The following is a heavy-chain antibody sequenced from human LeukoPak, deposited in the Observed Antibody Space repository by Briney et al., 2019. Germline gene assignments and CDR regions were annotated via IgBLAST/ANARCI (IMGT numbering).Heavy chain of an antibody. CDR2: INPNSGGT. Sequence: ASVKVSCKASGYTFTGYYMHWVRQAPGQGLEWMGWINPNSGGTNYAQKFQGRVTMTRDTSISTAYMELSRLRSDDTAVYYCAREYAVMGYSPDAFDIWGQGTMVTVSS. J-gene: IGHJ3*02. V-gene: IGHV1-2*02. CDR3: AREYAVMGYSPDAFDI. D-gene: IGHD2-2*02. CDR1: GYTFTGYY.